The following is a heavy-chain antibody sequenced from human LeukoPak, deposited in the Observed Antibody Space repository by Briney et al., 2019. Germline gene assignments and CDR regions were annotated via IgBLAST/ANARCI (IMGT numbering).Heavy chain of an antibody. CDR3: AVAGMNGIDY. Sequence: GGSLRLSCAASGFTFSSYGMHWVRQAPGKGLEWVAVISYDGSNKYYADSVKGRFTISRDNSRNTLYLQMNSLRAEDTAVYYCAVAGMNGIDYWGQGTLVTVSS. CDR2: ISYDGSNK. D-gene: IGHD6-19*01. V-gene: IGHV3-30*19. J-gene: IGHJ4*02. CDR1: GFTFSSYG.